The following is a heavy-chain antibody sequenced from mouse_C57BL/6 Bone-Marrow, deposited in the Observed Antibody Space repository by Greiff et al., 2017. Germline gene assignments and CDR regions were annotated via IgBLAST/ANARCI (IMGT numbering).Heavy chain of an antibody. CDR2: IDPSDSYT. J-gene: IGHJ1*03. V-gene: IGHV1-69*01. CDR3: ARGDTTAVWYFDV. D-gene: IGHD1-2*01. CDR1: GYTFTSYW. Sequence: QVQLQQPGAELVMPGASVKLSCKASGYTFTSYWMHWVKQRPGQGLEWIGEIDPSDSYTNYNQKFKGKSTLTVDKSSITAYMQLSSLTSEDSAVYYCARGDTTAVWYFDVWGTGTTVTVSS.